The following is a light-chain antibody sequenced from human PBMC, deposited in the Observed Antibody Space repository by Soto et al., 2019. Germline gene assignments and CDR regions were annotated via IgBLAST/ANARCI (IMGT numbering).Light chain of an antibody. Sequence: DIQLTQSPSFLSASVGDRVTITCRASQGISSYLAWYQQKPGKAPKLLIYAASTLQSGVPSRFSGSGSGTEFTLTISSLQPEDFATYYCQQYDNVPITFGQGTRLEI. CDR2: AAS. J-gene: IGKJ5*01. V-gene: IGKV1-9*01. CDR1: QGISSY. CDR3: QQYDNVPIT.